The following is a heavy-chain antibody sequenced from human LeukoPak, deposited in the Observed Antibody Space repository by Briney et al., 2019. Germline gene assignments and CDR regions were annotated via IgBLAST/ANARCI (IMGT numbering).Heavy chain of an antibody. D-gene: IGHD6-19*01. J-gene: IGHJ3*02. CDR2: IYYSGST. V-gene: IGHV4-61*08. CDR3: ARVDREEWWNVYTGYSSGSAFDI. CDR1: GGSISSGGYY. Sequence: NHSETLSLTCTVSGGSISSGGYYWSWLRQHPGKGLEWIGYIYYSGSTNYNPSLKSRVTISVDTSKNQFSLKLSSVTAADTAVYYCARVDREEWWNVYTGYSSGSAFDIWGQGTMVTVSS.